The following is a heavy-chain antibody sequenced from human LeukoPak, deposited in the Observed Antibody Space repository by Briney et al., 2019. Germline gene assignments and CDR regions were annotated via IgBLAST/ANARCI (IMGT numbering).Heavy chain of an antibody. V-gene: IGHV1-2*02. D-gene: IGHD5-12*01. CDR2: INPNSGGT. CDR3: ARVRDSGYDAYFDY. CDR1: GYTFTGYY. J-gene: IGHJ4*02. Sequence: ASVKVSCKASGYTFTGYYMHWVRQAPGQGLEWMGWINPNSGGTNYAQKFQGRVTMTRDTSISTAYMELSRLRSDDTAVYYCARVRDSGYDAYFDYWGQGTLVTVSS.